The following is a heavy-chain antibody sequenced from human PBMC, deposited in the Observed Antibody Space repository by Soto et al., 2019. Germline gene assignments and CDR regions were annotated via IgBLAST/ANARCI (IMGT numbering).Heavy chain of an antibody. J-gene: IGHJ6*02. CDR3: ARGAGVSAYYYYGMDV. CDR2: INAGNGNT. D-gene: IGHD2-21*01. Sequence: QVQLVQSGAEVKKPGASVKVSCKASGYTFTSYAMHWVRQAPGQRLEWMGWINAGNGNTKYSQKFQGRVTITRDTSASTAYMELSSLRSEDTAVYYCARGAGVSAYYYYGMDVWGQGTTATVSS. CDR1: GYTFTSYA. V-gene: IGHV1-3*01.